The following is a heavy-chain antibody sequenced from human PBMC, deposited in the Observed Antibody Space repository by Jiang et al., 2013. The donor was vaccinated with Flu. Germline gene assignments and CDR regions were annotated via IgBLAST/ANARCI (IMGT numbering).Heavy chain of an antibody. CDR3: AKNLPAPTRLSYYYGSGSSLDY. V-gene: IGHV3-23*01. Sequence: GLVQPGGSLRLSCAASGFTFSSYAMSWVRQAPGKGLEWVSAISGSGGSTYYADSVKGRFTISRDNSKNTLYLQMNSLRAEDTAVYYCAKNLPAPTRLSYYYGSGSSLDYWGQGTLVTVSS. CDR1: GFTFSSYA. D-gene: IGHD3-10*01. J-gene: IGHJ4*02. CDR2: ISGSGGST.